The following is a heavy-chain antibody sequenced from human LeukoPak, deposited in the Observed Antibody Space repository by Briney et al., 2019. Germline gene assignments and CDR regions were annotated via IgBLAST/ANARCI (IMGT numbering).Heavy chain of an antibody. J-gene: IGHJ5*02. Sequence: GESLKISCKGSGYSFTSYWNGWVRQMPGKGLEWMGIIYPGDSDTRYSPSFQGQVTISADKSISTAYLQWSSLKASDTAMYYCVRQVLEWETLWFDPWGQGTLVTVSS. CDR2: IYPGDSDT. D-gene: IGHD3-3*01. CDR3: VRQVLEWETLWFDP. V-gene: IGHV5-51*01. CDR1: GYSFTSYW.